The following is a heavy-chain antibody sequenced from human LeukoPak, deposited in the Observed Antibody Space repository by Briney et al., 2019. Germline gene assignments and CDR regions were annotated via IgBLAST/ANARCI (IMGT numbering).Heavy chain of an antibody. D-gene: IGHD2-15*01. Sequence: SETLSLTCAVYGGSFSGYYWSWIRQPPGKGLEWIGEINHSGSTNYNPSLKSRVTISVDTSKNQFSLKLSSVTAADTAVYYCARLGYCSGGSCYGPRGYYYYVDVWGKGTTVTVSS. CDR1: GGSFSGYY. V-gene: IGHV4-34*01. J-gene: IGHJ6*03. CDR3: ARLGYCSGGSCYGPRGYYYYVDV. CDR2: INHSGST.